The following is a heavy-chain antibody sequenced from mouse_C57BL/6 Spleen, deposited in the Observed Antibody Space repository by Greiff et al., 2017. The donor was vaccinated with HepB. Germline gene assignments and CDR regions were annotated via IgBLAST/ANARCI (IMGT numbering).Heavy chain of an antibody. CDR2: IYPGSGST. CDR3: ARSLYDYVLFAY. V-gene: IGHV1-55*01. CDR1: GYTFTSYW. D-gene: IGHD2-4*01. Sequence: QVQLQQSGAELVKPGASVKMSCKASGYTFTSYWITWVKQRPGQGLEWIGDIYPGSGSTNYNEKFKSKATLTVDTSSSTAYMQLSSLTSEDSAVYYCARSLYDYVLFAYWGQGTLVTVSA. J-gene: IGHJ3*01.